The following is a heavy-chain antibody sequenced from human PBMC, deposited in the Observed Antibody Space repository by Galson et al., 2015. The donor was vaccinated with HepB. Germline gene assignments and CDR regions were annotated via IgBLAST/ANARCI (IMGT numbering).Heavy chain of an antibody. CDR2: FDPEDGET. Sequence: SVKVSCKVSGYTLTELSMHWVRQAPGKGLEWMGGFDPEDGETIYAQKFQGRVTMTEDTSTDTAYMELSSLRSEDTAVYYCAKGTTVTTSPWFDPWGQGTLVTVSS. CDR1: GYTLTELS. D-gene: IGHD4-11*01. J-gene: IGHJ5*02. V-gene: IGHV1-24*01. CDR3: AKGTTVTTSPWFDP.